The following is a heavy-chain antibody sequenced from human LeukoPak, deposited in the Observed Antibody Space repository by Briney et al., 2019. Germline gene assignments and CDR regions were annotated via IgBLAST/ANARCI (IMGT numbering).Heavy chain of an antibody. V-gene: IGHV3-11*04. CDR2: ISSSGSTI. CDR1: GFTFSDYY. D-gene: IGHD2-2*01. Sequence: GGSLRLSCAASGFTFSDYYMSWIRQAPGKGLEWVSYISSSGSTIYYADSVKGRFTISRDNAKNSLYLQMNSLRAEDTAVYYCAKASHYCSSASCSYLYYYYYMDVWGKGTTVTVSS. J-gene: IGHJ6*03. CDR3: AKASHYCSSASCSYLYYYYYMDV.